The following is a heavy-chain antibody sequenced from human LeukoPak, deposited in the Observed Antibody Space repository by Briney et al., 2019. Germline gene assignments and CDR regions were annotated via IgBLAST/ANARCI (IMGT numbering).Heavy chain of an antibody. CDR3: AKITSGSHRDFDY. CDR1: GFTFDDYA. J-gene: IGHJ4*02. V-gene: IGHV3-43*02. Sequence: GGSLRLSCAASGFTFDDYAMHWVRQAPGKGLEWVSLISGDGGSTYYADCVKGRFTISRDNSKNSLHLQMNSLRTEDTALYYCAKITSGSHRDFDYWGQGTLVTVSS. D-gene: IGHD1-26*01. CDR2: ISGDGGST.